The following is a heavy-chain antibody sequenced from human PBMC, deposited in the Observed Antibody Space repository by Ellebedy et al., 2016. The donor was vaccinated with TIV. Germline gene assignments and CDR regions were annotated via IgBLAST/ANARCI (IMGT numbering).Heavy chain of an antibody. CDR2: ISHSGST. CDR3: ARGWMTMVRGVITSSNWFDP. D-gene: IGHD3-10*01. V-gene: IGHV4-34*01. CDR1: GGSFSGYY. Sequence: MPGGSLRLSCAVYGGSFSGYYWSWIRQPPGKGLEWIGEISHSGSTNYNPSLKSRVAVSVDTSKYQLSLKLRSVTAADTAVYYCARGWMTMVRGVITSSNWFDPWGQGTLVTVSS. J-gene: IGHJ5*02.